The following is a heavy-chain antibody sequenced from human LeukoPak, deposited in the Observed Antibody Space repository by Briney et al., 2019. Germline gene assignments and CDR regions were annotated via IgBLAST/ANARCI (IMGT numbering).Heavy chain of an antibody. CDR1: GGSISSGLCY. J-gene: IGHJ4*02. D-gene: IGHD4/OR15-4a*01. Sequence: PSQTLSLTCTVSGGSISSGLCYWSWIRQPAGKGLEWIGRIYTSGYPNYDPSLKSRVTISIDTSKNQFSLKLSSVTAADTAVYYCARDGGNYLLFDYWGQGTLVTVSS. CDR2: IYTSGYP. V-gene: IGHV4-61*02. CDR3: ARDGGNYLLFDY.